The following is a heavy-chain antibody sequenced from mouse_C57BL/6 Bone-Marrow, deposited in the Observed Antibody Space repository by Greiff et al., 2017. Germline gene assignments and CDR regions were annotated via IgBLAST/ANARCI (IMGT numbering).Heavy chain of an antibody. J-gene: IGHJ3*01. Sequence: QVQLKQSGAELARPGASVTLSCKASGYTFTSYGLSWVQQRTGQGLECIGEIYPRSGTTYYHEKFKGKATLTADKSSSTAYMELRSLTSEDSAVDFCARRIYYSNYVEAYWGQGTLVTVAA. CDR2: IYPRSGTT. D-gene: IGHD2-5*01. CDR1: GYTFTSYG. V-gene: IGHV1-81*01. CDR3: ARRIYYSNYVEAY.